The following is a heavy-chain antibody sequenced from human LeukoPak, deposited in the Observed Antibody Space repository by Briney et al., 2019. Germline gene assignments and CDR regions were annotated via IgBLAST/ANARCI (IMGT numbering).Heavy chain of an antibody. V-gene: IGHV3-23*01. Sequence: SGGSLRLSCAASGFAFSSYAMSWVRQAPGKGLEWVSAISGSGGSTYYADSVKGRFTISRDNSKNTLYLQINSLRAEDTAVYYCAKDSSPEYQLLKWYYYYGMDVWGQGTTVTVSS. CDR2: ISGSGGST. CDR1: GFAFSSYA. D-gene: IGHD2-2*01. CDR3: AKDSSPEYQLLKWYYYYGMDV. J-gene: IGHJ6*02.